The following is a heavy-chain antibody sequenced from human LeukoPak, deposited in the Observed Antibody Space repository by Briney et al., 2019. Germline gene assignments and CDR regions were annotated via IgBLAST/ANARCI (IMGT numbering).Heavy chain of an antibody. Sequence: ASVKVSCKASGYTFTSYYMHWVRQAPGQGLEWMGIINPSGGSTSYAQKFQGRVTMTRDTSTSTVYMELSSLRSEDTAVYYCVGGAPNWGFDYWGQRTLVTVSS. V-gene: IGHV1-46*01. CDR2: INPSGGST. CDR3: VGGAPNWGFDY. CDR1: GYTFTSYY. D-gene: IGHD7-27*01. J-gene: IGHJ4*02.